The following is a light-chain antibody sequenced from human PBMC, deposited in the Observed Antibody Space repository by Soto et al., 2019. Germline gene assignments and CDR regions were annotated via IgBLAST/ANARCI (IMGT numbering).Light chain of an antibody. V-gene: IGKV3-20*01. J-gene: IGKJ4*01. CDR2: GAS. CDR3: QQYGSSPLT. Sequence: EIVLTQSPGTLSLSPGERATLSCRASQSVSSSYLAWYQQKPGQAPRLLIYGASSMATGIPDKFCGSGSGTAVSLTRSRLEPEDFAVYYCQQYGSSPLTFGGGTNVEIK. CDR1: QSVSSSY.